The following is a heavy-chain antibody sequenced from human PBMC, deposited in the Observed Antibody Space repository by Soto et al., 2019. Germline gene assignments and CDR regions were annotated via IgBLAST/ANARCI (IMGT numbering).Heavy chain of an antibody. CDR3: ARGVEYCSRTSCYSQMDN. D-gene: IGHD2-2*01. CDR2: IYDSGT. V-gene: IGHV4-31*03. CDR1: GGSISSGGYY. Sequence: QVQLQESGPGLVKPSQTLSLTCTVSGGSISSGGYYWSWIRQHPGKGLEWIGYIYDSGTYYNPSLKSRVTMSVDTSKNQFSLKMTSVTNADTAVYYCARGVEYCSRTSCYSQMDNWGQGTLVTVSS. J-gene: IGHJ4*02.